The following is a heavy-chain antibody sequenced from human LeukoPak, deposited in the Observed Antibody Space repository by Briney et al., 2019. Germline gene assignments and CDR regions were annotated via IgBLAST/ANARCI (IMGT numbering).Heavy chain of an antibody. V-gene: IGHV3-23*01. J-gene: IGHJ4*02. CDR1: GFTFSTYA. Sequence: GGSLRLSCAASGFTFSTYAVTWVRQAPGKGLEWVSTISGSGDSTYYADSVKGRFTISRDNSKDTLYLQMNSLRAEDTAVYYCARDRAEVGATSESYIDYWGQGTLVTVSS. D-gene: IGHD1-26*01. CDR2: ISGSGDST. CDR3: ARDRAEVGATSESYIDY.